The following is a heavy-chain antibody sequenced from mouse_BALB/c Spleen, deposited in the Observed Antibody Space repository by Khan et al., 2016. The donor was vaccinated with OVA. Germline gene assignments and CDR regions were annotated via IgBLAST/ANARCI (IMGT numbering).Heavy chain of an antibody. CDR3: VRSPSPPYDFDY. Sequence: VQLQESGTELARPGASVKMSCKASGYTFANYAMHWVKQRPGQGLEWIGYINPSTGYTNYNQNFSDKATLTTDRSSSTAYMQLSSLTSDDSAVYYCVRSPSPPYDFDYWGQGTTLTVSS. J-gene: IGHJ2*01. CDR2: INPSTGYT. D-gene: IGHD2-14*01. V-gene: IGHV1-4*01. CDR1: GYTFANYA.